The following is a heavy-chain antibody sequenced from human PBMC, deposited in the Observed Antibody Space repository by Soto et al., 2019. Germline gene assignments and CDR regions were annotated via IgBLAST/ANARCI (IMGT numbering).Heavy chain of an antibody. D-gene: IGHD3-10*01. J-gene: IGHJ5*02. Sequence: SETLSLTCTVSGGSISSYYWSWIRQPPGKGLEWIGYIYYSGSTNYNPSLKSRVTISVDTSKNQFSLKLSSVTAADTAVYYCARDLTFYGSGRGENWFDPWGQGTLVTVSS. V-gene: IGHV4-59*01. CDR3: ARDLTFYGSGRGENWFDP. CDR2: IYYSGST. CDR1: GGSISSYY.